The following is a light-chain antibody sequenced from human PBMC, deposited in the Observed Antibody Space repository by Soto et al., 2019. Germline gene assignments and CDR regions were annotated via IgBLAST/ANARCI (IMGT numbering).Light chain of an antibody. J-gene: IGKJ5*01. Sequence: DIQLTQSPSFLSTSVGDRVTITCRASQDVSDYLAWYQHAPGKAPNLLIYAAYTLQSGVPSRFNGSGSGTEFSLTITSLQPEDFATYYCQYLNGAPTITFGQGTRLDVK. CDR3: QYLNGAPTIT. V-gene: IGKV1-9*01. CDR1: QDVSDY. CDR2: AAY.